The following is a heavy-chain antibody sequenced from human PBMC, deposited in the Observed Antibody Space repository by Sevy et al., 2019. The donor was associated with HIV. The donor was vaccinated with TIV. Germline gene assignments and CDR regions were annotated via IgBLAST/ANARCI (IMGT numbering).Heavy chain of an antibody. CDR1: GFSFSIYS. Sequence: GGSLRLSCAVSGFSFSIYSMNWVRQAPGKGLEWVSYISSSSSPIYYAGSVKGRFTISRDNAKNSLYLQMNSLRAEDTAVYYCARYDDLWSMDVWGPGTPVTVSS. J-gene: IGHJ6*02. V-gene: IGHV3-48*01. CDR3: ARYDDLWSMDV. CDR2: ISSSSSPI. D-gene: IGHD3-3*01.